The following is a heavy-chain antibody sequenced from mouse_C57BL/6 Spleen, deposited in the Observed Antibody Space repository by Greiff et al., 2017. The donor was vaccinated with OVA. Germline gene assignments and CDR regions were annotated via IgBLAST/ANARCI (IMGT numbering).Heavy chain of an antibody. V-gene: IGHV5-4*03. CDR1: GFTFSSYA. D-gene: IGHD1-2*01. CDR2: ISDGGSYT. J-gene: IGHJ4*01. CDR3: ARGGDEGYYAMDY. Sequence: EVKLVESGGGLVKPGGSLKLSCAASGFTFSSYAMSWVRQTPEKRLEWVATISDGGSYTYYPDNVKGRFTISRDNAKNNLYLQMSHLKSEDTAMYYCARGGDEGYYAMDYWGQGTSVTVSS.